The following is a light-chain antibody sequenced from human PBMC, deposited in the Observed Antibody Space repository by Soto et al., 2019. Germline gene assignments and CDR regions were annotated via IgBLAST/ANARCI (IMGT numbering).Light chain of an antibody. V-gene: IGLV7-43*01. J-gene: IGLJ2*01. CDR2: STS. CDR1: TGAVTSCYY. Sequence: QAVVTQEPSLTVSQGGTVTHTCASSTGAVTSCYYPNGFQQKPEQAPRALIYSTSNKPSKTPARFSGSLLGGKAALTLSGVQPQDEAEYYRLLSYGGARVFGGVTKLTVL. CDR3: LLSYGGARV.